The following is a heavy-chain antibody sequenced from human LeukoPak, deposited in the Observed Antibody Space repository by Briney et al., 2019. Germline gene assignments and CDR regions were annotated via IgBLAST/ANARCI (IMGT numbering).Heavy chain of an antibody. CDR2: IYNSGRT. Sequence: PGGSLRLSCAASGFTVSSNYMSWARQAPGKGLEWVSVIYNSGRTYYADSVKGRFTISRDNSKNTLYLQMNSLRAEDTAVYYCARKLLLRWYFDLWGRGTLVTVSS. CDR1: GFTVSSNY. V-gene: IGHV3-66*01. CDR3: ARKLLLRWYFDL. J-gene: IGHJ2*01. D-gene: IGHD2-21*02.